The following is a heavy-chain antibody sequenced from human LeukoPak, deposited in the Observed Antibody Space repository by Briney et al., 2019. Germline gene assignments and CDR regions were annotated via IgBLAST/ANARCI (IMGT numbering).Heavy chain of an antibody. CDR1: GGSFSGYY. J-gene: IGHJ5*02. CDR3: ARAVGYCSSTSCYHGRFFDP. D-gene: IGHD2-2*01. V-gene: IGHV4-34*01. Sequence: PSETLSLTCAVYGGSFSGYYWSWIRQPPGKGLEWIGEINHSGSTNYNPSLKSRVTISVDTSKNQFSLKLSSVTAADTAVYYCARAVGYCSSTSCYHGRFFDPWGQGTLVTVPS. CDR2: INHSGST.